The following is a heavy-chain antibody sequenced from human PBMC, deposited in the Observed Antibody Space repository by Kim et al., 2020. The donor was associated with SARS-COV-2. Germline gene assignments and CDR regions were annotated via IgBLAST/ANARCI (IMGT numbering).Heavy chain of an antibody. J-gene: IGHJ4*02. CDR1: GGSISSSSYY. D-gene: IGHD3-3*01. V-gene: IGHV4-39*01. Sequence: SETLSLTCTVSGGSISSSSYYWGWIRQTPGKGLEWIGSIYYSGSTYYNPSLKSRVTISVDTSKNQFSLKLSSVTAADTAVYYCARHELKRITIFGVVTITGGFDYWGQGTLVTVSS. CDR3: ARHELKRITIFGVVTITGGFDY. CDR2: IYYSGST.